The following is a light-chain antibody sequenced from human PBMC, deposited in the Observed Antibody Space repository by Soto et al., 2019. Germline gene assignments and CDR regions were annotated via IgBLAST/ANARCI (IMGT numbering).Light chain of an antibody. V-gene: IGLV2-14*03. Sequence: QSALTQPASVSGSRGQSITISCTGTSSDVGGYPYVSLYQQHPGKAPKLIISDVSNRPSGVSYRFAGSKSCNRAYLPISGLQADDEADYYCSSYTDSSTVVFGGGTKLTVL. CDR3: SSYTDSSTVV. J-gene: IGLJ3*02. CDR2: DVS. CDR1: SSDVGGYPY.